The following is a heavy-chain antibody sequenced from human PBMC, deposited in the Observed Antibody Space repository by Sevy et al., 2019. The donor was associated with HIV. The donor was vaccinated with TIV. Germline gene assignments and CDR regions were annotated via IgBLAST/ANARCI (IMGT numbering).Heavy chain of an antibody. V-gene: IGHV3-72*01. D-gene: IGHD6-13*01. J-gene: IGHJ4*02. Sequence: GGSLRLSCAASGFTFSDHYMEWVRQAPGKGLEWVGRIRNKADSYTTEYAASVKGGFTISRDDSKNSLYLLMKSLKTEDTAVYYCATHAGIAAAGRVFDYWGQGTLVTVSS. CDR2: IRNKADSYTT. CDR1: GFTFSDHY. CDR3: ATHAGIAAAGRVFDY.